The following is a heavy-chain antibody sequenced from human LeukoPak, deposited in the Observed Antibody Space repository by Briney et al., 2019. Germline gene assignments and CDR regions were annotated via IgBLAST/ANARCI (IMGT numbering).Heavy chain of an antibody. Sequence: SETLSLTCAVSGVSISSFYWSWIRQPPGKGLEWIAYLYSTGGRTNYNPSLKSRVTISVDPSKNHFPLKMNSVTTADTAVYYCARHLAAATSAFDYWGRGALVTVSS. CDR1: GVSISSFY. D-gene: IGHD6-13*01. J-gene: IGHJ4*02. V-gene: IGHV4-59*01. CDR2: LYSTGGRT. CDR3: ARHLAAATSAFDY.